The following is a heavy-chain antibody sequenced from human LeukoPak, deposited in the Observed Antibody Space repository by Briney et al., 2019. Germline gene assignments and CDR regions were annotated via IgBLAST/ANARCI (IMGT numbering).Heavy chain of an antibody. CDR1: GFTFSSYA. Sequence: GGSLRLSCAASGFTFSSYAMHWVRQAPGKGLEWVAVISYDGSNKYYADSVKGRFTISRDNSKNTLYLQMNSLRAEDTAVYYCARPSGRRTGGYFDYWGQGTLVTVS. D-gene: IGHD1-26*01. J-gene: IGHJ4*02. CDR3: ARPSGRRTGGYFDY. CDR2: ISYDGSNK. V-gene: IGHV3-30-3*01.